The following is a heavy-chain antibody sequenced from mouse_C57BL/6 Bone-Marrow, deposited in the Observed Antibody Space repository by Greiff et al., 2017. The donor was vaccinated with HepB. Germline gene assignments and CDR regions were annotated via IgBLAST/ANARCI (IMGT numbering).Heavy chain of an antibody. J-gene: IGHJ2*01. CDR1: GYTFTSYW. CDR3: ARAPYGDYLYYFDY. V-gene: IGHV1-61*01. Sequence: QVQLKQPGAELVRPGSSVKLSCKASGYTFTSYWMDWVKQRPGQGLEWIGNIYPSDSETHYNQKFKDKATLTVDKSSSTAYMQLSSLTSEDSAVYYCARAPYGDYLYYFDYGGQGTTLTVSS. CDR2: IYPSDSET. D-gene: IGHD2-13*01.